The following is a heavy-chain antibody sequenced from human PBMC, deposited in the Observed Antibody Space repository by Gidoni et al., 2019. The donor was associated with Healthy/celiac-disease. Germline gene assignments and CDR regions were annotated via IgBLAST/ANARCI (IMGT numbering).Heavy chain of an antibody. CDR2: IIPILGIA. Sequence: QVQLVQSGAEVKKPGSSVKVSCKASGGTLSSYAISWVRQAPGQGLEWMGRIIPILGIANYAQKFQGRVTITADKSTSTAYMGLSSLRSEDTAVYYCARDRRCSGGSCYGLDYWGQGTLVTVSS. CDR3: ARDRRCSGGSCYGLDY. D-gene: IGHD2-15*01. V-gene: IGHV1-69*04. CDR1: GGTLSSYA. J-gene: IGHJ4*02.